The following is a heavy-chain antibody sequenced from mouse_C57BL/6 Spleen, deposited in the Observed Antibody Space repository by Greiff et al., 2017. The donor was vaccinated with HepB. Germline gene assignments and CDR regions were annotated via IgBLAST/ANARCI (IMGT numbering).Heavy chain of an antibody. J-gene: IGHJ2*01. V-gene: IGHV1-55*01. Sequence: QVHVKQPGAELVKPGASVKMSCKASGYTFTSYWITWVKQRPGQGLEWIGDIYPGSGSTNYNEKFKSKATLTVDTSSSTAYMQLSSLTSEDSAVYYCAVKDYYGSTLFDYWGQGTTLTVSS. D-gene: IGHD1-1*01. CDR3: AVKDYYGSTLFDY. CDR2: IYPGSGST. CDR1: GYTFTSYW.